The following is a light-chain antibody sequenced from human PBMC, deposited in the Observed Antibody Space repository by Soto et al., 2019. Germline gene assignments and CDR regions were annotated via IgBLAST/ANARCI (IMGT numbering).Light chain of an antibody. CDR3: QQRSDWRIT. J-gene: IGKJ5*01. V-gene: IGKV3D-11*01. Sequence: EFVLPHLPGSLSLSPGERATLSCRASQGVATHLAWYQQKPRQAPRLLIYDASNRATGIPARFSGSGSGTDFTLTISSLEPEDFAVEYCQQRSDWRITFGQGTRLEIK. CDR1: QGVATH. CDR2: DAS.